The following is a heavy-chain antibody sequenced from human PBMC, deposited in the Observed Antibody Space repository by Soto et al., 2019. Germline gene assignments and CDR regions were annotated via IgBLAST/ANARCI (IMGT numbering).Heavy chain of an antibody. D-gene: IGHD1-1*01. V-gene: IGHV3-33*01. CDR3: ARGNWNYYYGMDV. Sequence: QVQLVESGGGVVQPGRSLRLSCAASGLTFSNYGMHWVRQAPGKGLEWVAVIWYDGSNKNYADSVKGRFTISRDNSKTTLYLQMNSLRVEDTAVYYCARGNWNYYYGMDVWGQGTTVTVSS. J-gene: IGHJ6*02. CDR2: IWYDGSNK. CDR1: GLTFSNYG.